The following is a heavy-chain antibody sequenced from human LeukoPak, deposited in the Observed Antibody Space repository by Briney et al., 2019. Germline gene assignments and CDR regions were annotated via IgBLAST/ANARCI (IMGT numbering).Heavy chain of an antibody. Sequence: SQTLSLTCTVSGGSISSSNYYWSWIRQPAGKELEWIGRIYTSGSTNYNPSLKSRVTISGDTSKNQFSLKLSSVTAADTAFYYCARVGNSGTYQFDYWGQGTLVTVSS. CDR3: ARVGNSGTYQFDY. V-gene: IGHV4-61*02. D-gene: IGHD1-26*01. CDR1: GGSISSSNYY. CDR2: IYTSGST. J-gene: IGHJ4*02.